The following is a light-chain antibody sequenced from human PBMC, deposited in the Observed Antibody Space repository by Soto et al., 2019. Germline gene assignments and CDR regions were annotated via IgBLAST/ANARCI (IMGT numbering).Light chain of an antibody. CDR1: QDTSKY. CDR3: QEYKNAPLS. V-gene: IGKV1-27*01. CDR2: AAS. J-gene: IGKJ4*01. Sequence: DIQMTQSPSSLSASVGDRVTSTCRASQDTSKYLAWYQQKPGKGPELLIYAASRLQSGVPSRFSGSGAGTDFTLASSNLPPEDVATSYGQEYKNAPLSFGGGTKVVI.